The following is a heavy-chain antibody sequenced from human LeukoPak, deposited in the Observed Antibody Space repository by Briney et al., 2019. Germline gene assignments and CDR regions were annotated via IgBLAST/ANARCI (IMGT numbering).Heavy chain of an antibody. V-gene: IGHV1-8*01. CDR1: GYTFTSHD. CDR3: ARGLVRGRFDRDV. CDR2: MNPNSGNT. Sequence: ASVKVSCKASGYTFTSHDIDWVRQATGQGLEWMGWMNPNSGNTGYAQKFRGRVTMTRGTSISTVYMELSSLTSEDTAVYYCARGLVRGRFDRDVWGQGTTVTVSS. D-gene: IGHD3-10*01. J-gene: IGHJ6*02.